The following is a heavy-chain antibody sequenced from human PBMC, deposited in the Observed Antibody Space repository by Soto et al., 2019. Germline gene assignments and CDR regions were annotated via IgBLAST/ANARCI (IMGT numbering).Heavy chain of an antibody. CDR1: GGIFSSYA. V-gene: IGHV1-69*01. D-gene: IGHD3-22*01. CDR3: ARGGSGYVWFNEF. CDR2: IIPIFGTA. Sequence: QEKMVQSGAEVKKPGSSVKVSCKASGGIFSSYAISWVRQAPGQGLEWMGGIIPIFGTANYAQKFQGRVTITADESTNTAYMDLSSLKSEDTAIYYCARGGSGYVWFNEFWGQGTLVTVSS. J-gene: IGHJ4*02.